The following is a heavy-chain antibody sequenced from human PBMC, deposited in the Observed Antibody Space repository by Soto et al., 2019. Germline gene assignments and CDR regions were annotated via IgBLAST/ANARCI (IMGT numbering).Heavy chain of an antibody. J-gene: IGHJ4*02. CDR3: ARMDIVVVPAAIEY. CDR1: GFTFSSYS. CDR2: ISSSSSYI. D-gene: IGHD2-2*03. Sequence: EVQLVESGGGLVKPGGSLRLSCAASGFTFSSYSMNWVRQAPGKGLEWVSSISSSSSYIYYADSVKGRFTISRDNAKNSLYLQMNSLRAEDTAVYYCARMDIVVVPAAIEYWGQGTLVTVSS. V-gene: IGHV3-21*01.